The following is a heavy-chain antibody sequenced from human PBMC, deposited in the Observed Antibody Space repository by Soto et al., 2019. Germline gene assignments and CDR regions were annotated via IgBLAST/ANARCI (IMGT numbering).Heavy chain of an antibody. CDR1: GYTFTSYA. D-gene: IGHD3-10*01. Sequence: ASVKVSCKASGYTFTSYAMHWVRQAPGQRLEWMGWINANNGNTEYAQKFQGRVTMTRNTSVSTAYMELSSLRSEDTAVYYCALETYYYGSGTVGFDYWGQGTLVTVSS. CDR3: ALETYYYGSGTVGFDY. CDR2: INANNGNT. J-gene: IGHJ4*02. V-gene: IGHV1-3*01.